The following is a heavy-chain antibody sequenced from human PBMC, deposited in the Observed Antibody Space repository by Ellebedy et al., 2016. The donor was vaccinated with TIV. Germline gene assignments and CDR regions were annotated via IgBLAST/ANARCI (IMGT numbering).Heavy chain of an antibody. CDR2: IYPGDSDT. V-gene: IGHV5-51*01. J-gene: IGHJ4*02. Sequence: GESLKISCKTSGYNFNTCWIGWVRQMPGKGLEWMGIIYPGDSDTRYSLSFEGQVTISADKSNSTAFLQWRSLKASDTAMYYCARLGSGWFRYFDFWGQGTLVDVSS. CDR3: ARLGSGWFRYFDF. CDR1: GYNFNTCW. D-gene: IGHD6-19*01.